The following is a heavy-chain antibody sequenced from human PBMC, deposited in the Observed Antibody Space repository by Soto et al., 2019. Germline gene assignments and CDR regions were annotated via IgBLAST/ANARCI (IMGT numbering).Heavy chain of an antibody. CDR3: AGWGEHDANV. CDR2: IDPDGRVG. CDR1: GLRFSTYW. D-gene: IGHD7-27*01. Sequence: EGQLLGSGGGLVQPGGSLRLSCVASGLRFSTYWMNWVRQPPGMGLEWVANIDPDGRVGTYVDSVKGRFTTSRDNAMNSGYLQVNSRRADDTAMYFCAGWGEHDANVWGQGILVTVSA. J-gene: IGHJ4*02. V-gene: IGHV3-7*03.